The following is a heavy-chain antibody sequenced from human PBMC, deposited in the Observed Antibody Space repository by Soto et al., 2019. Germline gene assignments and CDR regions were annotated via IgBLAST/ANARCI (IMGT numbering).Heavy chain of an antibody. D-gene: IGHD3-3*01. CDR3: ARGSTKRFLEWSGRYDKTEYFQH. Sequence: SETLSLTCAVYGGSFSGYYWSWIRQPPGKGLEWIGEINHSGSTNYNPSLKSRVTISVDTSKNQFSLKLSSVTAADTAVYYCARGSTKRFLEWSGRYDKTEYFQHWGQGTLVTVSS. V-gene: IGHV4-34*01. J-gene: IGHJ1*01. CDR1: GGSFSGYY. CDR2: INHSGST.